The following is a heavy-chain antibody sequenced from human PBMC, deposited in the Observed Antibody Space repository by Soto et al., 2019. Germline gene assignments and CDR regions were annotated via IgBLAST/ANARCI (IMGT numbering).Heavy chain of an antibody. V-gene: IGHV3-64*01. Sequence: EVQLAESGGGMVKPGGSLRLSCVASGFTFSSYAMHWVRQAPGKGLEYVSSISSNGGTTYYGNSVKGRFTISRDNSKNTLYLQMGSLRAEDMAVYYCVRRVSGNYDYWGQGTLVTVSS. CDR2: ISSNGGTT. CDR1: GFTFSSYA. J-gene: IGHJ4*02. CDR3: VRRVSGNYDY. D-gene: IGHD1-7*01.